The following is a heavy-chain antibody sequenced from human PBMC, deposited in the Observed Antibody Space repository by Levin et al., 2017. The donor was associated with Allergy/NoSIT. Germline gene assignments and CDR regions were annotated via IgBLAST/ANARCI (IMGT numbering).Heavy chain of an antibody. CDR1: GFTFNDYG. V-gene: IGHV3-48*04. J-gene: IGHJ4*02. CDR3: IRGNFDY. D-gene: IGHD3-16*01. Sequence: AASVKVSCAVSGFTFNDYGMNWVRQAPGKGLEWISLINKDNVMKFYADSVKGRFSVSRDNAKNSLYLQMDSLRVEDTGIYYCIRGNFDYWGQGALVTVSS. CDR2: INKDNVMK.